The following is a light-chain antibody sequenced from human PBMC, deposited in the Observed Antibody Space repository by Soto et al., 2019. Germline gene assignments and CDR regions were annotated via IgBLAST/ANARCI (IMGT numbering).Light chain of an antibody. CDR3: MQALQTSIT. V-gene: IGKV2-28*01. J-gene: IGKJ5*01. CDR1: QSLLHSNGYNY. Sequence: MVMTQSPLSLPVTPGEPASISCRSSQSLLHSNGYNYLDWYLQKPGQSPQLLIYLGSNRASGVPDRFSGSGSGTDFTLKISRVEAEDVGVYYCMQALQTSITFGQGTRLEIK. CDR2: LGS.